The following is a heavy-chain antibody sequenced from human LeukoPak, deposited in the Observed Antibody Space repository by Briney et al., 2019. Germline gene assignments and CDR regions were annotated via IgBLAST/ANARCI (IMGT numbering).Heavy chain of an antibody. CDR1: GFTFSSYA. CDR3: VKTLISVAGTGAFDI. D-gene: IGHD6-19*01. V-gene: IGHV3-64D*09. Sequence: GGSLRLSCSASGFTFSSYAMHWVRQAPGKGLEYVSVISSNGGSTYYADSVKGRFTISTDNSKNTLYLQMSSLTAEDTAVYYCVKTLISVAGTGAFDIWGQGTMVTVSS. J-gene: IGHJ3*02. CDR2: ISSNGGST.